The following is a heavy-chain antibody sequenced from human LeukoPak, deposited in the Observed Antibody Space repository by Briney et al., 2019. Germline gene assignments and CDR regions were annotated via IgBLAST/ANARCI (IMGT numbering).Heavy chain of an antibody. CDR1: GGSVSAYY. CDR2: MYYTGST. J-gene: IGHJ4*02. V-gene: IGHV4-59*02. D-gene: IGHD4-23*01. CDR3: ARGGKATVVTM. Sequence: SETLSLTCTVSGGSVSAYYWSWIRQPPGKGLEWIGYMYYTGSTTYNPSLKSRVTISVDTSKNQFSLKLTSVTAADTAVYYCARGGKATVVTMWGQGILVTVSS.